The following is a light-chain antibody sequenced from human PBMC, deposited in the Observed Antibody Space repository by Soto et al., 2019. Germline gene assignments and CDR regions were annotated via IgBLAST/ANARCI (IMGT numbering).Light chain of an antibody. CDR2: DAS. Sequence: EIVLTQSPATLSLSPGERATISGRASQSVSSYLAWYQQKPGQAPRLLIYDASNRATGIPARFSGSGSGTDFTLTSSSLEPEDFAVYYCQQRSNWPFFGQGTRLEIK. V-gene: IGKV3-11*01. CDR1: QSVSSY. J-gene: IGKJ5*01. CDR3: QQRSNWPF.